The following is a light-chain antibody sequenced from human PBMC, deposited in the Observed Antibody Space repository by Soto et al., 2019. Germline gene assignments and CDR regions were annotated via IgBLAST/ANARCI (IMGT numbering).Light chain of an antibody. Sequence: LVMTQSPATLSVSPGEGVTLSCRASQSVRSHLAWYQQKPGQPPRLLIYGASTRATGIPARFSGSGFGTEFTLTISSLQSEDFAVYCCQQYKNWPLFGQGTRLEIK. J-gene: IGKJ5*01. CDR1: QSVRSH. CDR3: QQYKNWPL. CDR2: GAS. V-gene: IGKV3-15*01.